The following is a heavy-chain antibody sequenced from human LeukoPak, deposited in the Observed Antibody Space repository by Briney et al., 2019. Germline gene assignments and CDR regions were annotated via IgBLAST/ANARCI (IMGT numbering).Heavy chain of an antibody. CDR1: GFTFSNYA. CDR2: ISGSGGST. Sequence: PGGSLRLSCAASGFTFSNYAMSWVRQAPGKGLEWVSAISGSGGSTYYPDSVKGWFTISRDNSKNTLYLQMNSLRAEDTAVYYCAKYAGIAAAGNWFDPWGQGTLVTVSS. V-gene: IGHV3-23*01. J-gene: IGHJ5*02. D-gene: IGHD6-13*01. CDR3: AKYAGIAAAGNWFDP.